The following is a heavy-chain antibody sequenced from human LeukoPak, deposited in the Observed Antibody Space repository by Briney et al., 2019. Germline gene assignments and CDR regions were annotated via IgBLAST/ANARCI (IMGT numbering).Heavy chain of an antibody. CDR1: GFTFSSYG. CDR3: ARRITMVRGVLDAFDI. J-gene: IGHJ3*02. CDR2: ISGSGGST. V-gene: IGHV3-23*01. Sequence: GGSLRLSCAASGFTFSSYGMSWVRQAPGKGLEWVSAISGSGGSTYYADSVKGRFTISRDNSKNTLYLQMNSLRAEDTAVYYCARRITMVRGVLDAFDIWGQGTMVTVSS. D-gene: IGHD3-10*01.